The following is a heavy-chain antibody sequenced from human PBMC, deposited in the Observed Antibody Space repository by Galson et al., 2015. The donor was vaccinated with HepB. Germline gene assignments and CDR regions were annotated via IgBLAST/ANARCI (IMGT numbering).Heavy chain of an antibody. CDR1: GFTFSSYA. CDR2: ISGSGGST. J-gene: IGHJ5*02. V-gene: IGHV3-23*01. Sequence: SLRLSCAASGFTFSSYAMSWVRQAPGKGLEWVSAISGSGGSTYYADSVKGRFTISRDNSKNTLYLQMNSLRAEDTAVYYCAKESYSSGPPRVGIWFDPWGQGTLVTVSS. CDR3: AKESYSSGPPRVGIWFDP. D-gene: IGHD6-19*01.